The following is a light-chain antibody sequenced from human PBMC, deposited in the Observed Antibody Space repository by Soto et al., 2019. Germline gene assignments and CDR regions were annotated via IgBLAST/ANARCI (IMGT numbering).Light chain of an antibody. CDR2: DAS. CDR1: QSVDSY. V-gene: IGKV3-11*01. Sequence: EIVLTQSPATLSLSPGERATLSCRASQSVDSYLAWYQQKPGQVPRLLIYDASNTATGIPGRFSGSGSGTGLTPHIRSPRAEGFAVYLLQPRSLWANPFGQGTRLEIK. J-gene: IGKJ5*01. CDR3: QPRSLWANP.